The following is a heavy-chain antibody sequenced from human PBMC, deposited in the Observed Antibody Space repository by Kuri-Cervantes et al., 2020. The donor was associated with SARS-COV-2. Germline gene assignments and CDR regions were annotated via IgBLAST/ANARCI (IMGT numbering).Heavy chain of an antibody. D-gene: IGHD6-19*01. CDR2: INPNSGGT. CDR1: GYTFTGYY. J-gene: IGHJ6*02. CDR3: ATPSFSSGWYGRGYYYYGMDV. Sequence: ASVKVSCKASGYTFTGYYMHWVRQAPGQGLEWMGWINPNSGGTNYAQKFQGRVTMTRDTSISTAYMELSRLRSEDTAVYYCATPSFSSGWYGRGYYYYGMDVWGQGTTVTVSS. V-gene: IGHV1-2*02.